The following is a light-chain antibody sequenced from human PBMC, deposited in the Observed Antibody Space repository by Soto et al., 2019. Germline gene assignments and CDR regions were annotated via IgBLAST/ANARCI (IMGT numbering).Light chain of an antibody. V-gene: IGLV2-23*01. J-gene: IGLJ1*01. CDR3: CSYAGTNTFV. CDR1: SSDVGSYNL. CDR2: EGN. Sequence: QSVLTQPASVSGSPGQSITISCTGTSSDVGSYNLVSWYQQHPGKAPKLMIYEGNKLPSGVSNRFSGSKSANTASLTISGLQTEDEADYYCCSYAGTNTFVFGTGTKLTVL.